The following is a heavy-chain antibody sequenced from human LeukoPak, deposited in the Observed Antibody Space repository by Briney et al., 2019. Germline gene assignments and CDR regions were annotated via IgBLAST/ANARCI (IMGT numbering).Heavy chain of an antibody. Sequence: ASVKVSCKASGYTFISYGMSWVRQAPGQGLEWMAWISAYKGNTNYAQKLQGRVTITADKSTSTAYMELSSLRSEDTAVYYCARDLDWLDYWGQGTLVTVSS. CDR3: ARDLDWLDY. V-gene: IGHV1-18*01. CDR1: GYTFISYG. J-gene: IGHJ4*02. CDR2: ISAYKGNT. D-gene: IGHD3-9*01.